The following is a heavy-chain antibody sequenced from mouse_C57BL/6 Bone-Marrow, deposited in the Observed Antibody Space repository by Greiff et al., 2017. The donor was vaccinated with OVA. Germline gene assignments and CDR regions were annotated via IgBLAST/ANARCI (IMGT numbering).Heavy chain of an antibody. CDR1: GYTFTSYW. CDR3: AREGNYDFDY. D-gene: IGHD2-1*01. CDR2: IYPGSGST. Sequence: QVPLQQSGAELVKPGASVKMSCKASGYTFTSYWITWVKQRPGQGLEWIGDIYPGSGSTNYNEKFKSKATLTVDTSSSTAYMQLSSLTSEDSAVYYCAREGNYDFDYWGQGTTLTVSS. J-gene: IGHJ2*01. V-gene: IGHV1-55*01.